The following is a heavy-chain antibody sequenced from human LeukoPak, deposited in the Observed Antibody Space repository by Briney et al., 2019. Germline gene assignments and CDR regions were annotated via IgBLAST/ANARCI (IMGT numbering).Heavy chain of an antibody. V-gene: IGHV3-30-3*01. CDR1: GFTFGSYA. Sequence: PGGSLRLSCAASGFTFGSYAMSWVRQAPGKGLEWVAVISYDGNNKYYADSVKGRFTISRDNSKNALFLQMNSLRAEDTAVYYCARDHRCSVTSCYTGAFDIWGQGTMVTVSS. CDR2: ISYDGNNK. J-gene: IGHJ3*02. D-gene: IGHD2-2*01. CDR3: ARDHRCSVTSCYTGAFDI.